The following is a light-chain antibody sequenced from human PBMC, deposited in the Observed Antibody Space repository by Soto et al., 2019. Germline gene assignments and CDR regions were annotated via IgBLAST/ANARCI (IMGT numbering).Light chain of an antibody. CDR3: QQDNNLPYT. J-gene: IGKJ2*01. V-gene: IGKV1-33*01. Sequence: DIQMTQSPSSLSASLGDRVTITCQASQAISKYLHWYHQRPGKAPILVIYDASNLEAGAPSRFSGGGSGTSFTLTISSLQPEDIGTYFCQQDNNLPYTFGQGTKLDIK. CDR2: DAS. CDR1: QAISKY.